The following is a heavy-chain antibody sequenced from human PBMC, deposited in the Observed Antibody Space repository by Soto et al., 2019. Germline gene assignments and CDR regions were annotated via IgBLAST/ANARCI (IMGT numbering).Heavy chain of an antibody. D-gene: IGHD6-13*01. CDR3: AKGVLDEYSSSWITANYGIDV. CDR2: INPNSGGT. CDR1: GFTFSAYY. Sequence: QVQLVQSGAEVKKPGASVKVSCKASGFTFSAYYIYWVRQAPGQGLEWIGWINPNSGGTNNAQKFQGRVTMTSDTSISTVYMDVSALIPDDTAVYYCAKGVLDEYSSSWITANYGIDVWGQGATVTVSS. V-gene: IGHV1-2*02. J-gene: IGHJ6*02.